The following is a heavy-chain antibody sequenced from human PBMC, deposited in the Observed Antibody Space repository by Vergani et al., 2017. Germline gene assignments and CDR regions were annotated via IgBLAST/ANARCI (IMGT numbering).Heavy chain of an antibody. CDR2: ISGSGGST. J-gene: IGHJ5*02. CDR1: GFTFSSYA. Sequence: EVQLLESGGGLVQPGGSLRLSCAASGFTFSSYAMSWVRRAPGKGLGWVSAISGSGGSTYYADSVKGRLTISRDNSKNTLYLKMNSLRAEDTAVYYCRSRRFDPGGQGTLVTVSS. CDR3: RSRRFDP. V-gene: IGHV3-23*01.